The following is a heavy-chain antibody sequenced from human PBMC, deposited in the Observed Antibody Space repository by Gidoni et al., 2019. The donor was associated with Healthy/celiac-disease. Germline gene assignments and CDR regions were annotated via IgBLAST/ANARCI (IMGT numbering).Heavy chain of an antibody. J-gene: IGHJ4*02. CDR1: GYTFTSYA. CDR3: ARGPGAAVAGNLDY. D-gene: IGHD6-19*01. V-gene: IGHV1-3*01. CDR2: INAGNGNT. Sequence: QVQLVQSGAEVKKPGASVKVSCKASGYTFTSYAMHRVRQAPGQRLEWMGWINAGNGNTKYSQKFQGRVTITRDTSASTAYMELSSLRSEDTAVYYCARGPGAAVAGNLDYWGQGTLVTVSS.